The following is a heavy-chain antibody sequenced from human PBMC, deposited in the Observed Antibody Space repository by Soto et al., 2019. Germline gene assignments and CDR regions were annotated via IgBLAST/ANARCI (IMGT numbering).Heavy chain of an antibody. CDR1: GGSISSGGYF. CDR2: IYHSGST. Sequence: SSETLSLTCAVSGGSISSGGYFWSWIRQPPGKGLEWIGYIYHSGSTYYNPSLKSRVTISVDRSKNHFSLKLSSVTAADTAVYYCARVFGYCISTSCLHYYYYGMDVWGQGTTVTVSS. V-gene: IGHV4-30-2*01. D-gene: IGHD2-2*03. CDR3: ARVFGYCISTSCLHYYYYGMDV. J-gene: IGHJ6*02.